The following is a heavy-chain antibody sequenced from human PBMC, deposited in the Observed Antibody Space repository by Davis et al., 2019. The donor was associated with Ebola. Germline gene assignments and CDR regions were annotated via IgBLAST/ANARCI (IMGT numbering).Heavy chain of an antibody. CDR2: IYRDERT. V-gene: IGHV3-53*01. CDR1: GFIVSDKH. CDR3: ARHVNGDFWYFDL. D-gene: IGHD4-17*01. J-gene: IGHJ2*01. Sequence: GGSLRLSCAASGFIVSDKHMSWVRQAPGKGLEWVSVIYRDERTYYADSVKGRFTVSRDNSENMLYLQMSTLRAEDTAVYYCARHVNGDFWYFDLWGRGTRVTVSS.